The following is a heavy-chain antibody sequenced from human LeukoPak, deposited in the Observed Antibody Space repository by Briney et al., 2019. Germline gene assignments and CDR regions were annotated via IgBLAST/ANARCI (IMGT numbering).Heavy chain of an antibody. CDR2: ISYDGGNK. J-gene: IGHJ4*02. D-gene: IGHD3-22*01. CDR1: GSTFSSYG. Sequence: GGSLRLSCAASGSTFSSYGMHWVRQAPGKGLEWVAVISYDGGNKYYADSVKGRFTISRDNSKNTLYLQMNSLRAEDTAVYYCAKVGRGYYDSSGYYSPIDYWGQGTLVTVSS. V-gene: IGHV3-30*18. CDR3: AKVGRGYYDSSGYYSPIDY.